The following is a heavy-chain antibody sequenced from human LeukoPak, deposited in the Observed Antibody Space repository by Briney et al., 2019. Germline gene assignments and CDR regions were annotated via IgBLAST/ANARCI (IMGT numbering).Heavy chain of an antibody. CDR2: IIPIFGTA. D-gene: IGHD1-14*01. J-gene: IGHJ5*02. CDR3: ARAGMARINWFDP. CDR1: GGTFSSYA. Sequence: SVTVSCTASGGTFSSYAISWVRQAPGQGLEWMGGIIPIFGTANYAQKFQGRVTITADGSTSTAYMELSSLRSEDTAVYYCARAGMARINWFDPWGQGTLVTVSS. V-gene: IGHV1-69*13.